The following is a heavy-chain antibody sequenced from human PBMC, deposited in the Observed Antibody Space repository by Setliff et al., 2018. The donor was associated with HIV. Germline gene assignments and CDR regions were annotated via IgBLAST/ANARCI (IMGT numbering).Heavy chain of an antibody. CDR2: IYYSGSTT. Sequence: SEILSLTCTVSGGSMSSYYWSWIRQPPGKGLEWIGSIYYSGSTTNYNPSLKSRVTISVDTSKNQFSLKLSSVTAADTAVYYCARTPYSSSSDVWGQGTTVTVSS. V-gene: IGHV4-59*01. CDR3: ARTPYSSSSDV. J-gene: IGHJ6*02. D-gene: IGHD2-2*01. CDR1: GGSMSSYY.